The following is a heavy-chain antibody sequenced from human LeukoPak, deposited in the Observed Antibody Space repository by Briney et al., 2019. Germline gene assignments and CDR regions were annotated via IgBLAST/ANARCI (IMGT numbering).Heavy chain of an antibody. CDR3: ARVDYYDSSGYYY. CDR2: IYYSGST. Sequence: SETLSLTCTVSGGSISSSSYYWGWIRQPPGKGLEWIGSIYYSGSTYYNPSPKSRVTISVDTSKNQFSLKLSSVTAADTAVYYCARVDYYDSSGYYYWGQGTLVTVSS. J-gene: IGHJ4*02. CDR1: GGSISSSSYY. V-gene: IGHV4-39*07. D-gene: IGHD3-22*01.